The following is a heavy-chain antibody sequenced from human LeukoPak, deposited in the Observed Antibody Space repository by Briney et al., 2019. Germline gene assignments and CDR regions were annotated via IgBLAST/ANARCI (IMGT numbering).Heavy chain of an antibody. CDR1: GYRFTSYW. CDR3: ARSGNYYAFDY. D-gene: IGHD1-26*01. V-gene: IGHV5-51*01. CDR2: IYPGESDT. Sequence: KRGESLKISCKGSGYRFTSYWIGWVRQMPGKGLEWMGIIYPGESDTRYSPSFQGQVTISADKSISTAYLQWSSLKASDTDIYYRARSGNYYAFDYWGQGTLVTVSS. J-gene: IGHJ4*02.